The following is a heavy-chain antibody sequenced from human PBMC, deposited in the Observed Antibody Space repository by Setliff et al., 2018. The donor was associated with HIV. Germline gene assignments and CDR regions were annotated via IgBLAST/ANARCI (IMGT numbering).Heavy chain of an antibody. V-gene: IGHV1-8*01. CDR3: ARGLAVAGKSYYSYYYMDV. CDR2: MNPNSVNT. J-gene: IGHJ6*03. CDR1: GYTFTSYD. D-gene: IGHD6-19*01. Sequence: ASVKVSCKASGYTFTSYDINWVRQATGQGLEWMGWMNPNSVNTGYAQKFQGRVTMTRNTSISTAYMELSSLRSEDTAVYYCARGLAVAGKSYYSYYYMDVWGKGTTVTVSS.